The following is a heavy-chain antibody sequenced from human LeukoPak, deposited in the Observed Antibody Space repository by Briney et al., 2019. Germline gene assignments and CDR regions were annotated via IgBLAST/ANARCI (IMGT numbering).Heavy chain of an antibody. CDR1: GYTLTELS. CDR3: ATDRQPDCSSTSCSLDY. J-gene: IGHJ4*02. CDR2: FDPEDGET. V-gene: IGHV1-24*01. Sequence: ASVKVSCKVSGYTLTELSMHWVRQAPGKGLEWMGGFDPEDGETIYAQKFQGRVTMTEDTSTDTAYMELSSLRSEDTAVYYCATDRQPDCSSTSCSLDYWGQGTLVTVSS. D-gene: IGHD2-2*01.